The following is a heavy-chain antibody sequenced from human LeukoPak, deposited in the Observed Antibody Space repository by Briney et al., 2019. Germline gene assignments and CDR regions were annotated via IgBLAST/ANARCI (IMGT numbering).Heavy chain of an antibody. CDR1: GGSISSGSYY. V-gene: IGHV4-61*02. CDR3: ARVGGRYRYLKRQANWFDP. Sequence: PSETLSLTCTVSGGSISSGSYYWSWIRQPAGKGLEWIGRIYTSGSTNYNPSLKSRVTISVDTSKNQFSLKLSSVTAADTAVYYCARVGGRYRYLKRQANWFDPWGQGTLVTVSS. J-gene: IGHJ5*02. D-gene: IGHD1-1*01. CDR2: IYTSGST.